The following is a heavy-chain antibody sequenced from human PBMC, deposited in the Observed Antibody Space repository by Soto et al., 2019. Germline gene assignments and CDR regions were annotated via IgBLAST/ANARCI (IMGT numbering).Heavy chain of an antibody. CDR2: ISYDGSNK. V-gene: IGHV3-30-3*01. D-gene: IGHD3-9*01. CDR1: GFTFSSYA. J-gene: IGHJ4*02. CDR3: ARERYDILTGYCFDY. Sequence: PGGSLRLSCAASGFTFSSYAMHWVRQAPGKGLEWVAVISYDGSNKYYADSVKGRFTISRDNSKNTLYLQMNSLRAEDTAVYYCARERYDILTGYCFDYWGQGTLVTVS.